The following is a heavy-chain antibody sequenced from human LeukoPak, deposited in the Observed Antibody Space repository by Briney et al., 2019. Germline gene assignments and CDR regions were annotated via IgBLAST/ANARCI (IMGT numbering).Heavy chain of an antibody. J-gene: IGHJ1*01. V-gene: IGHV3-30*04. CDR1: GFTFSSYA. CDR2: ISYDGSNK. Sequence: GGSLRLSCAASGFTFSSYAMHWVRQAPGKGLEWVAVISYDGSNKYYADSVKGRFTISRDNSKNTLYLQMNSLRAEDTAVYYCARSSSSWYMGYFQQWGQGTLVTVS. CDR3: ARSSSSWYMGYFQQ. D-gene: IGHD6-13*01.